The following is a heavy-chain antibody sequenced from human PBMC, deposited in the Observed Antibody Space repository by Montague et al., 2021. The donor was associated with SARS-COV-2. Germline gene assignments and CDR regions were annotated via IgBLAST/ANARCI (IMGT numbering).Heavy chain of an antibody. V-gene: IGHV4-59*01. D-gene: IGHD2-15*01. CDR3: ASPGGYCTGGSCYYVY. Sequence: SETLSLTCAVSGGPITSYYWNWIRQPPGKGLEYIGYIYYSGSTNYNPSLKSRVTISIDTSKNQFSLELSSVTAADMAVYYCASPGGYCTGGSCYYVYWGQGTLVTVSS. J-gene: IGHJ4*02. CDR2: IYYSGST. CDR1: GGPITSYY.